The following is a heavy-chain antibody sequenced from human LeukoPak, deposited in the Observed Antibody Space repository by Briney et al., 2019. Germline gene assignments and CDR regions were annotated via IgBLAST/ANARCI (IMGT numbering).Heavy chain of an antibody. CDR3: ARSDGIVGEEAWFDP. CDR1: GGSLGTFH. CDR2: IFTTEVT. Sequence: PSETLSLTCSVSGGSLGTFHWHWIRQPPGKGREWIGYIFTTEVTNYSPSLKSRVTISVDTSKTQFSLRLSSVTAADTAVYYCARSDGIVGEEAWFDPWGQGTLVTVSS. D-gene: IGHD1-26*01. J-gene: IGHJ5*02. V-gene: IGHV4-4*09.